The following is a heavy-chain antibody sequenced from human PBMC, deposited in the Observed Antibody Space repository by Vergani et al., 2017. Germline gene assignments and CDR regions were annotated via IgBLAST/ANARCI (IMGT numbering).Heavy chain of an antibody. CDR2: ISGSGGST. J-gene: IGHJ4*02. CDR1: GFTFSSYA. V-gene: IGHV3-23*01. Sequence: EVQLLESGGGLVQPGGSLRLSCAASGFTFSSYAMSWVRQAPGKGLEWVSAISGSGGSTSYADSGKGRFTISRDNSKDTLYLQMNSLRAEDTAVYDCAKVVVVVTSTTHFDYWGQGTLVTVSS. CDR3: AKVVVVVTSTTHFDY. D-gene: IGHD2-21*02.